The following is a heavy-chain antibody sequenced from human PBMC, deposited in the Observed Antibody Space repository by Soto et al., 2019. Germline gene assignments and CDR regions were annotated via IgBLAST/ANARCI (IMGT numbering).Heavy chain of an antibody. Sequence: GGSLRLSCAASGFNVSSNYMSWVRQAPGKGLEWVSVIYSGGSTYYADSVKGRFTISRDNSKNTLYLQMNSLRAEDTALYYCARDAGTHVSPAFDYWGQGTLVTVSS. D-gene: IGHD3-10*01. CDR3: ARDAGTHVSPAFDY. CDR1: GFNVSSNY. J-gene: IGHJ4*02. CDR2: IYSGGST. V-gene: IGHV3-53*01.